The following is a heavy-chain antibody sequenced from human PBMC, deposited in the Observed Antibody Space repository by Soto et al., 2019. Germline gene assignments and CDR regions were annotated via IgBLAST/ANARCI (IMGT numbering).Heavy chain of an antibody. D-gene: IGHD3-3*01. V-gene: IGHV3-30-3*01. J-gene: IGHJ2*01. Sequence: QVQLVESGGGVVQPGRSLRLSCAASGFTFSSYAMHWVRQAPGKGLEWVAVISYDGSSKNYADSVKGRFTISRDNSKNTLHMQMTSLRAEDTAVFYCARDKEYYDFWSGSYTSGYFDLWGRGTLVTVSS. CDR2: ISYDGSSK. CDR3: ARDKEYYDFWSGSYTSGYFDL. CDR1: GFTFSSYA.